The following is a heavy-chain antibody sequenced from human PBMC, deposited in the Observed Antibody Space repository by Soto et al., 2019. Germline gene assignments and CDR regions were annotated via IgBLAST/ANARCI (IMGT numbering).Heavy chain of an antibody. V-gene: IGHV3-11*01. CDR2: ISSSGSTI. D-gene: IGHD3-3*01. J-gene: IGHJ6*02. Sequence: PGGSLRLSCAASGFTFSDYYMSWIRQAPGKGLEWVSYISSSGSTIYYADSVKGRFTISRDNAKNSLYLQMNSLRAEDTAVYYCAKDWGYDFWSGYYTGYYYYYGMDVWGQGTTVTVSS. CDR1: GFTFSDYY. CDR3: AKDWGYDFWSGYYTGYYYYYGMDV.